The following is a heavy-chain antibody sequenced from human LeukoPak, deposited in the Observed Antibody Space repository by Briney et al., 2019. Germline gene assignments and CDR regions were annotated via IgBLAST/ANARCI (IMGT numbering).Heavy chain of an antibody. CDR3: ATLPGYSSSWYEVDY. V-gene: IGHV3-23*01. D-gene: IGHD6-13*01. J-gene: IGHJ4*02. CDR2: ISGSGSAK. CDR1: GFTFSSYA. Sequence: GGSLRLSCAASGFTFSSYAMSWVRQAPGKGPEWVSAISGSGSAKYYADSVKGRFTISRDNSKNTLYLQMNSPRAEDTAVYYCATLPGYSSSWYEVDYWGQGTLVTVSS.